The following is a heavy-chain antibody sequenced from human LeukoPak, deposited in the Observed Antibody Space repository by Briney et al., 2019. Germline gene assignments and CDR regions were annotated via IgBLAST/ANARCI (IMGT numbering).Heavy chain of an antibody. Sequence: SETLSLTCAVSGGSISSSNWWSWVRQPPGKGLEWIGEIYHSGSTNYNPSLKSRVTISVDKSKNQFSLKLSSVTAADTAVYYCARLNGFGILTGYGGSQPDAFDIWGQGTMVTVSS. CDR3: ARLNGFGILTGYGGSQPDAFDI. CDR2: IYHSGST. V-gene: IGHV4-4*02. J-gene: IGHJ3*02. CDR1: GGSISSSNW. D-gene: IGHD3-9*01.